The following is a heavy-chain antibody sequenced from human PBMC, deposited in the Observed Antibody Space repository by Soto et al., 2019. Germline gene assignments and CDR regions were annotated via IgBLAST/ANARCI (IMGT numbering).Heavy chain of an antibody. CDR3: ARDLYSTSWYVRAFDM. CDR2: INPTTTTT. Sequence: ASVKVSCKASENTFSTYSLHWVRQAPGQGLEWMGVINPTTTTTTDAQKFQGRATMTRDTSTSTVFLELSSLRSGDTVVYYCARDLYSTSWYVRAFDMWGQGTMVTVSS. V-gene: IGHV1-46*03. CDR1: ENTFSTYS. D-gene: IGHD6-13*01. J-gene: IGHJ3*02.